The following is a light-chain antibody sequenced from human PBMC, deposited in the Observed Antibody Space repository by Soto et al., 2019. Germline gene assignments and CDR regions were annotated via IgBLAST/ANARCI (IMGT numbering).Light chain of an antibody. CDR3: AAWDDSLHGYV. CDR2: NNN. V-gene: IGLV1-44*01. CDR1: SSNIGTNA. Sequence: QLVLTQPPSASGTPGQRVTISCSGGSSNIGTNAVNWYQQLPGTAPKLLIYNNNQRPSGVPDRFSGSKSGTSASLAISGLQSEDEADYYCAAWDDSLHGYVFGTGTQLTVL. J-gene: IGLJ1*01.